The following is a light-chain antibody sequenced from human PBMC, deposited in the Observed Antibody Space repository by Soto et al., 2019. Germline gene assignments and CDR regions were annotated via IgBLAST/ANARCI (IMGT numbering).Light chain of an antibody. J-gene: IGKJ1*01. Sequence: DIRMTQSPSSLSASIGDRFTISCRASQDIGAYVNWYQHKQGKAPRVLMYAASNLKSGVPPRFSGSGVGRDFTLTISDLQPEDFATYYCQHSYSTRTFGQGTKVERK. CDR2: AAS. V-gene: IGKV1-39*01. CDR3: QHSYSTRT. CDR1: QDIGAY.